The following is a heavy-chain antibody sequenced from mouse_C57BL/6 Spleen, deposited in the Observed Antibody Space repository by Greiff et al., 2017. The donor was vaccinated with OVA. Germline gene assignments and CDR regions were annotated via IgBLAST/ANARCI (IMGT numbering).Heavy chain of an antibody. V-gene: IGHV5-9*01. J-gene: IGHJ2*01. Sequence: DVHLVESGGGLVKPGGSLKLSCAASGFTFSSYTMSWVRQTPEKRLEWVATISGGGGNTYYPDSVKGRFTITRANAKNTLYLQMSSLRSEDTALYYCARGGGKGYLDYWGQGTTLAVSS. CDR2: ISGGGGNT. D-gene: IGHD1-1*01. CDR1: GFTFSSYT. CDR3: ARGGGKGYLDY.